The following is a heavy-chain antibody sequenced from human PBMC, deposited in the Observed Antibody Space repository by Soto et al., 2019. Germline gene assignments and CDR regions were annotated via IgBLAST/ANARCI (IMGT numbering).Heavy chain of an antibody. CDR2: ISAYNGNT. CDR3: ARDRPPSDH. V-gene: IGHV1-18*01. Sequence: QVQLVQSGAEVKKPGASVKVSCKASGYTFTSYVISWVRQAPGQGIEWKGCISAYNGNTNYVQKLHGRVTMTTDKSARTGYMELRRLRYDDAAVYYCARDRPPSDHWGQGTLVTISS. J-gene: IGHJ4*02. CDR1: GYTFTSYV.